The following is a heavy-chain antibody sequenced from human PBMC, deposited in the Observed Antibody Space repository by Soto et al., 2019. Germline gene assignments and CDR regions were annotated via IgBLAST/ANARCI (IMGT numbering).Heavy chain of an antibody. CDR1: GGSISNYY. CDR3: ARGNFWSGYYPYYYYGMDV. V-gene: IGHV3-66*01. CDR2: IYSGGST. J-gene: IGHJ6*02. D-gene: IGHD3-3*01. Sequence: ETLSLTCIVSGGSISNYYWSWVRQAPGKGLEWVSVIYSGGSTYYADSVKGRFTISRDNSKNTLYLQMNSLRAEDTAVYYCARGNFWSGYYPYYYYGMDVWGQGTTVTVSS.